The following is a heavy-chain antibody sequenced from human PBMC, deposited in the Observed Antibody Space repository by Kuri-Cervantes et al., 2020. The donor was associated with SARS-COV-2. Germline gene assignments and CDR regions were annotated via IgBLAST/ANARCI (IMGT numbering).Heavy chain of an antibody. CDR1: GYTFTSYA. V-gene: IGHV7-4-1*02. J-gene: IGHJ3*01. CDR2: INTNTGNP. Sequence: ASVKVSCKASGYTFTSYAMNWVRQAPGQGLEWMGWINTNTGNPTYAQGFTGRFVLSLDTSVSTAYLQISSLKAEDTAVYYCARGLKSYYDSSGTKSLQHWGQGTMVTVSS. D-gene: IGHD3-22*01. CDR3: ARGLKSYYDSSGTKSLQH.